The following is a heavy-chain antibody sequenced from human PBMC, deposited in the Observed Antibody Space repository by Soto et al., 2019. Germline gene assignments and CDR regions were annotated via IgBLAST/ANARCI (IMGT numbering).Heavy chain of an antibody. CDR3: ARMNIVGVLYYYMDA. Sequence: QLQLQESGPGLVKPSETLSLTCTVSGDSISISSHYWGWIRQPPGKGLEWIANIYYSGSTYYNPSLKSRVTISPDTSKNQVSLKLGSVTAADTAVYYCARMNIVGVLYYYMDAWGQGTTVTVSS. V-gene: IGHV4-39*01. CDR1: GDSISISSHY. CDR2: IYYSGST. J-gene: IGHJ6*03. D-gene: IGHD3-3*02.